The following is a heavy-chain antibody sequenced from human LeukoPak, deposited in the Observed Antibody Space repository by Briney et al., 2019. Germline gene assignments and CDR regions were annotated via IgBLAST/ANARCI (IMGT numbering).Heavy chain of an antibody. CDR2: ISSSSYI. CDR1: GFTFSSYS. CDR3: ARFYYGSGTDLDY. Sequence: GGSLRLSCAASGFTFSSYSMNWVRQAPGKGLEWVSSISSSSYIYYADSVKGRFTISRDNAKNSLYLQMNSLRAEDTAVYYCARFYYGSGTDLDYWGQGALVTVSS. V-gene: IGHV3-21*01. J-gene: IGHJ4*02. D-gene: IGHD3-10*01.